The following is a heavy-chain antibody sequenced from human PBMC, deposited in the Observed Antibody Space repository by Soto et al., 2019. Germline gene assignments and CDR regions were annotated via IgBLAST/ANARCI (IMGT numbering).Heavy chain of an antibody. D-gene: IGHD2-2*01. Sequence: GPLRLSCAASGFPLSRYSTNGVRPAPGKGLEWVSSIRSSSSYIYYADSETGRFTISRDNAKNSLYLHMNRPIAEDTAVYYYARGSAAMEPPGRTSYYYHYYGMDFWGQGTRVPISS. CDR1: GFPLSRYS. V-gene: IGHV3-21*01. J-gene: IGHJ6*02. CDR3: ARGSAAMEPPGRTSYYYHYYGMDF. CDR2: IRSSSSYI.